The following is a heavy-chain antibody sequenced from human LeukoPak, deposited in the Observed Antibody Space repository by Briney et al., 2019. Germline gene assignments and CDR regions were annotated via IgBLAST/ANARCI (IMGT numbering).Heavy chain of an antibody. V-gene: IGHV3-23*01. D-gene: IGHD4-11*01. J-gene: IGHJ4*02. Sequence: GGTLRLSCATSGFTFSSYPMSWVRQAPGRGLEWVSVISGNSGATYYADSVKGRFTISRDNAKNTVYLQMNNLGGEDTALYYCSKAGDTNYYRHGDYWGQGTLVTVSS. CDR1: GFTFSSYP. CDR3: SKAGDTNYYRHGDY. CDR2: ISGNSGAT.